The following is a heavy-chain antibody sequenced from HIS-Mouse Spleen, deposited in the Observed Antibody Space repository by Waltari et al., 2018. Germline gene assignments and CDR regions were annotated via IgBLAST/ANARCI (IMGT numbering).Heavy chain of an antibody. CDR1: GFTFSSYW. D-gene: IGHD6-6*01. Sequence: EVQLVESGGGLVQPGGSLRLSCAASGFTFSSYWMSWVRQAPGKGREWVAKRKQDGSEKYYGDSVKGRFTISRDNAKNSLYLQMNSLRAEDTAVYYCARDRLAARYYYYGMDVWGQGTTVTVSS. CDR3: ARDRLAARYYYYGMDV. CDR2: RKQDGSEK. V-gene: IGHV3-7*01. J-gene: IGHJ6*02.